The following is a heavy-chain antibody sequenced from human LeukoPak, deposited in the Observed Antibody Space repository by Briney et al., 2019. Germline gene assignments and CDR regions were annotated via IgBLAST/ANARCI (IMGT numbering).Heavy chain of an antibody. CDR3: TRDQTPYY. CDR2: IASETYGGTA. V-gene: IGHV3-49*04. J-gene: IGHJ4*02. Sequence: GGSLRLSCAASGFTFSSFWMSWVRQAPGKGLEWVGFIASETYGGTAEYAASVKGRFTISRDDSKSIAYLQMNSLKTEDTAVYYCTRDQTPYYWGQGTLVTVSS. CDR1: GFTFSSFW.